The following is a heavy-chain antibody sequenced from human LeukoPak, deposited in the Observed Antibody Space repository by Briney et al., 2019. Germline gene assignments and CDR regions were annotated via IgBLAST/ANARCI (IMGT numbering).Heavy chain of an antibody. CDR2: ISGSGGST. J-gene: IGHJ4*02. D-gene: IGHD2-2*01. V-gene: IGHV3-23*01. CDR3: AKASSSYCSSTSCYRPLDY. Sequence: HPGGSLRLSCAASGFTFSSYAMSWVRQAPGKGLEWVSAISGSGGSTYYADSVKGQFTISRDNSKNTLYLQMNSLRAEDTAVYYCAKASSSYCSSTSCYRPLDYWGQGTLVTVSS. CDR1: GFTFSSYA.